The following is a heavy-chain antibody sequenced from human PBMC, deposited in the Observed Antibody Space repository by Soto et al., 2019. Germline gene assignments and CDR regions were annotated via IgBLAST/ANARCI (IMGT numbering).Heavy chain of an antibody. CDR3: ASSYSNYALIDCYYYGMDV. Sequence: GASVKVSCKASGYTFTSYAMHWVRQAPGQRLEWMGWINAGNGNTKYSQKFQDRVTITRDTSASTAYMELSSLRSEDTAVYYCASSYSNYALIDCYYYGMDVWGQGTTVTVSS. D-gene: IGHD4-4*01. V-gene: IGHV1-3*01. CDR1: GYTFTSYA. CDR2: INAGNGNT. J-gene: IGHJ6*02.